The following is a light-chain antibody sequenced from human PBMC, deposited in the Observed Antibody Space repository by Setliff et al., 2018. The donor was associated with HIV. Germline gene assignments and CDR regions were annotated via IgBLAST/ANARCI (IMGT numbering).Light chain of an antibody. Sequence: QSALTQPASMSGSLGQSITVSCTGTSSDIGAFDFVSWYRQHPGKAPELMIYDVTNRPSGVSHRFSGSKSGNTASLTISGLQAEDEADYYCASYANSDVFIFGSGTKVTVL. J-gene: IGLJ1*01. CDR3: ASYANSDVFI. CDR1: SSDIGAFDF. V-gene: IGLV2-14*03. CDR2: DVT.